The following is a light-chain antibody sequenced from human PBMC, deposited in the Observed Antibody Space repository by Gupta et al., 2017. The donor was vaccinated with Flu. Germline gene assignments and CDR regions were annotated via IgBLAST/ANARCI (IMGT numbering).Light chain of an antibody. Sequence: EIVRTQSPATRSVSPGERATLSCRASQSVSGNLAWYQQRPGQAPRLLIYGASTRATGIPARFSGSGYGTEFTLTISSRQSEDFAVYYCQQYNNWPPSTFGQGTKLEIK. CDR2: GAS. V-gene: IGKV3-15*01. CDR1: QSVSGN. CDR3: QQYNNWPPST. J-gene: IGKJ2*02.